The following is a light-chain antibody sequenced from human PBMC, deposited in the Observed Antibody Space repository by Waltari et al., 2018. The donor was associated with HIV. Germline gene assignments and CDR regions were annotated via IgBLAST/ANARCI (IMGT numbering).Light chain of an antibody. CDR3: SSYRTTFI. J-gene: IGLJ2*01. V-gene: IGLV2-14*03. Sequence: QSALTQPASMSGSPGQSITISCAGPTSDIRPSHSVSWYQQHTDRAPKLPIYDVSYRPSGVDSRFSGSKSGNTASLTISDLRSDDEAVYYCSSYRTTFIFGAGTKLNVL. CDR1: TSDIRPSHS. CDR2: DVS.